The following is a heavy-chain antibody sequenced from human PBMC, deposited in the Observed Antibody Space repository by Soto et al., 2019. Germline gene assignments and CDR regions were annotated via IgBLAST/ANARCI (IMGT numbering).Heavy chain of an antibody. CDR2: ISPYNGNT. CDR3: ARFGITMVRGVSYYYYYGMDV. D-gene: IGHD3-10*01. Sequence: GASVKVSCKASGYTFSSYAISWVRQAPGQGLEWMGWISPYNGNTNYAQNLQGRVTISADKSISTAYLQWSSLKASDTAMYYCARFGITMVRGVSYYYYYGMDVWGQGTTVTVSS. CDR1: GYTFSSYA. J-gene: IGHJ6*02. V-gene: IGHV1-18*01.